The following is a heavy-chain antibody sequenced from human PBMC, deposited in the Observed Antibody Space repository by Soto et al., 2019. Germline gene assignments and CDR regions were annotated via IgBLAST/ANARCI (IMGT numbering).Heavy chain of an antibody. J-gene: IGHJ4*02. CDR3: ANDNVLDRYGAFDY. CDR1: GFSFDDYG. D-gene: IGHD4-17*01. V-gene: IGHV3-9*01. Sequence: EVQLVESGGGSVQPGRSLRLSCAASGFSFDDYGMHWVRQGPGKGLEWVSGISWNSGDIYYAVSVKGRFTISRDNAKSSLYLQMNTLRTEDTSLSFSANDNVLDRYGAFDYWGQGMLLTGSS. CDR2: ISWNSGDI.